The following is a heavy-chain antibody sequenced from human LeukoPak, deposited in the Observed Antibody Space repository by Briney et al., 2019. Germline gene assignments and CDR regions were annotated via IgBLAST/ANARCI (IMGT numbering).Heavy chain of an antibody. CDR1: GFTFSSYA. D-gene: IGHD6-19*01. Sequence: GRSLRLSCAASGFTFSSYAMHWVRQAPGKGLEWVAIISYDVTNKYYADSVKGRFTISRDNSKNTLYLQMNSLRAEDTAVYYCAREGTVAGPYYFDYWGQGTLVTVSS. J-gene: IGHJ4*02. CDR2: ISYDVTNK. V-gene: IGHV3-30-3*01. CDR3: AREGTVAGPYYFDY.